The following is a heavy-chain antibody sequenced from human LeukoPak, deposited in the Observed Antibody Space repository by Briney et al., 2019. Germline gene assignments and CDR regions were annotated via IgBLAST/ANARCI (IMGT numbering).Heavy chain of an antibody. V-gene: IGHV3-23*01. J-gene: IGHJ4*02. CDR3: AKAGRYTSGWYDY. Sequence: GGSLRLSCVASGFTFSSYALNWVRQTPGKGLEWVSGSSANGGSTYYADSVKGRFTISRDSSKNTLFLQMNSLRAEDTAVYYCAKAGRYTSGWYDYWGQGTLVTVSS. CDR2: SSANGGST. CDR1: GFTFSSYA. D-gene: IGHD6-19*01.